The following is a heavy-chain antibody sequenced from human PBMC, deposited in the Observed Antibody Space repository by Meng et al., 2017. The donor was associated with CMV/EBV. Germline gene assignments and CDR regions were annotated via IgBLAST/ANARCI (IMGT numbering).Heavy chain of an antibody. Sequence: QVSLQESGPGRVKPSQTLSLTCTVSVGSISSVDYYWGWIRQPPGKGLEWIGYIYYSGSTYYNPSLKSRVTISVDTSKNQFSLKLSSVTAADTAVHYCAREGDNPFDYWGQGTLVTVSS. CDR1: VGSISSVDYY. J-gene: IGHJ4*02. D-gene: IGHD2-21*02. V-gene: IGHV4-30-4*08. CDR2: IYYSGST. CDR3: AREGDNPFDY.